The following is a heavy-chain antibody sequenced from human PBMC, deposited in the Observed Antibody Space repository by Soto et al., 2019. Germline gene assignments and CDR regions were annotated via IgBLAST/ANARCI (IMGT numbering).Heavy chain of an antibody. V-gene: IGHV4-31*03. D-gene: IGHD3-22*01. CDR1: GGSISSIDFY. Sequence: QVQLQESGPGLVKPSQTLSLTCSVSGGSISSIDFYWTWIRQRPGKGLEWIGNIYYRGNTYHNPSLKSRITISLDTAKNQFSLKLSSVTAADTAVYYCAREGGSYDSGGFLIRGAFDVWGQGTSVTVSS. J-gene: IGHJ3*01. CDR3: AREGGSYDSGGFLIRGAFDV. CDR2: IYYRGNT.